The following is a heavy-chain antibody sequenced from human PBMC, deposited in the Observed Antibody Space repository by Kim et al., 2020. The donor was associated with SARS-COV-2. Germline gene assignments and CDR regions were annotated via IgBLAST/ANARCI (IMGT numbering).Heavy chain of an antibody. J-gene: IGHJ4*02. CDR3: ARRRGDGGFDY. Sequence: TTYADSVKGRFTISRDNAKNTLYLQMNSLRAEDTAVYFCARRRGDGGFDYWGQGTLVTVSS. CDR2: T. V-gene: IGHV3-74*01. D-gene: IGHD3-10*01.